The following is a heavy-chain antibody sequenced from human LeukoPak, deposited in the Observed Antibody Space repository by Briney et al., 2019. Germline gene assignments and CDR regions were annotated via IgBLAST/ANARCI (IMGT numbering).Heavy chain of an antibody. Sequence: KPSETLSLTCAVYGGSFSGYYWSWIRQPPGKGLEWIGEINHSGSTNYNPSLKSRVTISVDTSKNQFSLKLSSVTAADTAVYYCARQTQYSYGYWSWNYYYMDVWGKGTTVTVSS. CDR1: GGSFSGYY. J-gene: IGHJ6*03. CDR2: INHSGST. CDR3: ARQTQYSYGYWSWNYYYMDV. D-gene: IGHD5-18*01. V-gene: IGHV4-34*01.